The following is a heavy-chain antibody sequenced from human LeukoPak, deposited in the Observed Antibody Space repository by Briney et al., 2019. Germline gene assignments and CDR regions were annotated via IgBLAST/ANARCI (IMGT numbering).Heavy chain of an antibody. CDR3: ARATASVAGPHPFDY. J-gene: IGHJ4*02. V-gene: IGHV3-30*03. CDR1: GFTFSSYG. Sequence: GGSLRLSCAASGFTFSSYGMHWVRQAPGKGLEWVAVISYDGSNKYYADSVKGRFTISRDNSKNTLYLQLNSLRAEDTAVYYCARATASVAGPHPFDYWGQGTLVTVSS. CDR2: ISYDGSNK. D-gene: IGHD6-19*01.